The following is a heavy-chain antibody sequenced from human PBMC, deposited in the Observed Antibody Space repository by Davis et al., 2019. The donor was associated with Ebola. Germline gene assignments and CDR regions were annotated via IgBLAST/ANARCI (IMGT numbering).Heavy chain of an antibody. CDR1: GFTFSSYS. D-gene: IGHD6-19*01. V-gene: IGHV3-15*01. J-gene: IGHJ4*02. CDR3: TTSVGWQWLVKGY. Sequence: PGGSLRLSCAASGFTFSSYSMNWVRQAPGKGLEWVGRIKSRTDGGTTDYAAPVKGRFTISRDDSKNTLYLQMNSLKTEDTAVYYCTTSVGWQWLVKGYWGQGTLVTVSS. CDR2: IKSRTDGGTT.